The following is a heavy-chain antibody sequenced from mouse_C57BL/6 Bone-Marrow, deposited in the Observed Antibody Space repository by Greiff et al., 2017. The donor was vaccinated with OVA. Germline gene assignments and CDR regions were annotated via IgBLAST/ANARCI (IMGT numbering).Heavy chain of an antibody. J-gene: IGHJ3*01. Sequence: QVQLQQPGAELVMPGASVTLSCKASGYTFTSYWMHWVKQRPGQGLEWIGAIDPSDSYTTYNQKFKGKATLTVDKSSSTAYMQLSSLTSEDSAVYNYARGGRDSYWGKGTLVTVSA. CDR2: IDPSDSYT. CDR3: ARGGRDSY. V-gene: IGHV1-69*01. CDR1: GYTFTSYW.